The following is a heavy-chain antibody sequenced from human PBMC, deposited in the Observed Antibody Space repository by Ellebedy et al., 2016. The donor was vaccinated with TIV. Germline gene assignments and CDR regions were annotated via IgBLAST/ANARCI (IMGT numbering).Heavy chain of an antibody. V-gene: IGHV4-59*01. CDR1: GGSISNYY. J-gene: IGHJ4*02. D-gene: IGHD6-6*01. CDR3: AREGSSSSGFDY. CDR2: VSYIGTT. Sequence: SETLSLTCTVSGGSISNYYWSWIRQPPGKGLEWIGYVSYIGTTSYNPSLRSRLTISLDASKNHISLKLNSVTAADTAVYYCAREGSSSSGFDYWGQGTLVTVSS.